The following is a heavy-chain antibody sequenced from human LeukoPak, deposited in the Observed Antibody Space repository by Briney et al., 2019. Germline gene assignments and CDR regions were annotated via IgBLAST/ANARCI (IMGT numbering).Heavy chain of an antibody. CDR1: GVSFSDCY. CDR2: INHSGNT. Sequence: SETLSLTCAVYGVSFSDCYWSWIRQPPGKGLEWIGEINHSGNTNYNPSLKSRVSISVDTSKNHFSLKLTSVTAADTAVYYCARTPNIAARPFDYWGQGTLVTVSS. CDR3: ARTPNIAARPFDY. V-gene: IGHV4-34*01. J-gene: IGHJ4*02. D-gene: IGHD6-6*01.